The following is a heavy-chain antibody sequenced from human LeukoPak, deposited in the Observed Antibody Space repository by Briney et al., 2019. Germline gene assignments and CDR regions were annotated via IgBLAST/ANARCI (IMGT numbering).Heavy chain of an antibody. CDR1: GFTFDDFA. J-gene: IGHJ4*02. CDR3: ATDTALRLGELSQFDY. V-gene: IGHV3-9*01. CDR2: INWNGDSI. Sequence: GGSLRLSCAASGFTFDDFAMHWVRQAPGVGLVCVSGINWNGDSIGYEDPVTGRLNTSRDNATKSLNLQTNSLRAEDTSLYYCATDTALRLGELSQFDYWGQGTLVTVSS. D-gene: IGHD3-16*02.